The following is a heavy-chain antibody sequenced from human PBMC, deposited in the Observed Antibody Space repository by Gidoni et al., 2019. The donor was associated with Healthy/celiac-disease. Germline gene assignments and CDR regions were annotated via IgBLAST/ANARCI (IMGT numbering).Heavy chain of an antibody. CDR1: GYSFPSYW. D-gene: IGHD5-12*01. Sequence: EVQLVQSGAEVKKQGESLKISWKGSGYSFPSYWIGWVRQMPGKGLEWVGIIYPGDSDTRYSPSFQGQVTISADKSISTAYLQWSSLKASDTAMYYCARRYSGYDWSGVYFDYWGQGTLVTVSS. J-gene: IGHJ4*02. CDR2: IYPGDSDT. V-gene: IGHV5-51*03. CDR3: ARRYSGYDWSGVYFDY.